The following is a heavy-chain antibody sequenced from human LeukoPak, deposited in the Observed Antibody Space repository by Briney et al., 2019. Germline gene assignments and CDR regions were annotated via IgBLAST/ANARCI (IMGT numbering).Heavy chain of an antibody. CDR1: GYTFTGYY. Sequence: ASVKVSCKASGYTFTGYYMHWVRQAPGQGLEWMGWINPNSGGTNYAQKFQGRVTMTRDTSISTAYMELSRLRSDDTAVYYCARWGRDGYSPYYFDYWGQGTLVTVSS. D-gene: IGHD5-24*01. J-gene: IGHJ4*02. CDR3: ARWGRDGYSPYYFDY. CDR2: INPNSGGT. V-gene: IGHV1-2*02.